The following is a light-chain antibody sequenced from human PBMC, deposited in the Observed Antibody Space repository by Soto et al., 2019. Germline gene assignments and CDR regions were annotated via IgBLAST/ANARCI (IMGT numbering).Light chain of an antibody. J-gene: IGKJ3*01. CDR2: DAS. CDR1: QDISNY. V-gene: IGKV1-33*01. CDR3: QQYDSLPFT. Sequence: DIQMTQSPSSLSGSVGDRVTITCQASQDISNYLNWYQQKPGKAPKLLIYDASNLETGVPSRFSGSGSGTDFTFTISSLQPEDIATYYCQQYDSLPFTFGPGTKVDIK.